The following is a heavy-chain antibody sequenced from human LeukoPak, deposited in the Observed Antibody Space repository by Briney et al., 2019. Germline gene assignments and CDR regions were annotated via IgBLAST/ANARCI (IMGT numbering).Heavy chain of an antibody. Sequence: GGSLRLSCAASGFTFSSYWMTWVRQAPGKGLKWLANIKQDGSEKNYGDSVKGRFTISRDNAENSLYLQMNSLRAEDTAVYYCARDAGNSGYDLLDFWGQGTLVTVS. CDR3: ARDAGNSGYDLLDF. V-gene: IGHV3-7*01. CDR1: GFTFSSYW. J-gene: IGHJ4*02. D-gene: IGHD5-12*01. CDR2: IKQDGSEK.